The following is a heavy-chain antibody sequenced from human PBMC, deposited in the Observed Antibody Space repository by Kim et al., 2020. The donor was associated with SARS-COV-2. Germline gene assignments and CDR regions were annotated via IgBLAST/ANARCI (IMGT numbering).Heavy chain of an antibody. CDR1: GFTFDDYA. CDR3: AKIGVAPVLDSFHR. D-gene: IGHD2-21*01. CDR2: ISWNSGSI. J-gene: IGHJ4*02. Sequence: GGSLRLSCAASGFTFDDYAMHWVRQAPGKGLEWVSGISWNSGSIGYADSVKGRFTISRDNAKNSLYLQMNSLRAEDTALYYCAKIGVAPVLDSFHRWGQGTLVTVSS. V-gene: IGHV3-9*01.